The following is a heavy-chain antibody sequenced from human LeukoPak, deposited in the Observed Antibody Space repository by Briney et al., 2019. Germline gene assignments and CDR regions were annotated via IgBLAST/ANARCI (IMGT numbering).Heavy chain of an antibody. D-gene: IGHD1-26*01. CDR1: GFTFSNAW. Sequence: GGSLRLSCAASGFTFSNAWMSWVRQAPGKGLEWVGRIKSKTDGGTTDYAAPVKGRFTISRDDSKNTLYLQMNSLKTEGTAVYYCTGTWELRSPDYWGQGTLVTVSS. CDR3: TGTWELRSPDY. J-gene: IGHJ4*02. CDR2: IKSKTDGGTT. V-gene: IGHV3-15*01.